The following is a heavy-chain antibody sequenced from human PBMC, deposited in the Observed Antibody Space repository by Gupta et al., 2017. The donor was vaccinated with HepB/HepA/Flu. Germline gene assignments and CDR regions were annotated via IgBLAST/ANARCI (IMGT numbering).Heavy chain of an antibody. CDR1: GFYMSSES. D-gene: IGHD2-15*01. V-gene: IGHV3-48*02. Sequence: EVQLVESGGGLVQPGGSLRLSCAASGFYMSSESMDWVRQAPGKGLEWIAYIFTGGSTIYYADSVRGRFTISGDYAKNSLYLQMNSLRDEDTAVYYCVRGWRSNSFDYWGQGTLVTVSS. CDR2: IFTGGSTI. CDR3: VRGWRSNSFDY. J-gene: IGHJ4*02.